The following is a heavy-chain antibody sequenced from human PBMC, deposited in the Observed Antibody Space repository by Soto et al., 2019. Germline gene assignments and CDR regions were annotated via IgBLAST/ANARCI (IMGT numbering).Heavy chain of an antibody. CDR1: GFTFSSYG. Sequence: GGSLRLSCAASGFTFSSYGMHWVRQAPGKGLEWVAVIWYDGSNKYYADSVKGRFTISRDNSKNTLYLQMNSLRAEDTAVYYCARTGSQFTGAFDIWGQGTMVTVSS. CDR2: IWYDGSNK. D-gene: IGHD1-26*01. V-gene: IGHV3-33*01. CDR3: ARTGSQFTGAFDI. J-gene: IGHJ3*02.